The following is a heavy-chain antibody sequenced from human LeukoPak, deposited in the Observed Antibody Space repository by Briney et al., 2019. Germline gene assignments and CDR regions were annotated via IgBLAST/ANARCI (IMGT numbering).Heavy chain of an antibody. J-gene: IGHJ4*02. CDR3: ATYYSSGWSFDY. D-gene: IGHD6-19*01. V-gene: IGHV3-7*01. CDR2: IKEDGSEK. Sequence: GGSLRLSCAASGFTFSSYAMSWVRQAPGKGLEWVANIKEDGSEKYYVDSVKGRFTISRDNAENSLYLQMNSLRAEDTAVYYCATYYSSGWSFDYWGQGTLVTVSS. CDR1: GFTFSSYA.